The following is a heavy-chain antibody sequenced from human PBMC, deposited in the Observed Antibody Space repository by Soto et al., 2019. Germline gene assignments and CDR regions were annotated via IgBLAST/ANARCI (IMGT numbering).Heavy chain of an antibody. Sequence: QVQLQESGPGLVKPSQTLSLTCTVSGGSISSGGYFWSWIRQHPGKGLEWLGDINYSGSTYSNPSLNSRVTISVDTSKNQFSLKLSSVTAADTAVYYCARDILLWFGELPPRAHDAFDIWGQGTMVTVSS. J-gene: IGHJ3*02. CDR2: INYSGST. V-gene: IGHV4-31*03. D-gene: IGHD3-10*01. CDR3: ARDILLWFGELPPRAHDAFDI. CDR1: GGSISSGGYF.